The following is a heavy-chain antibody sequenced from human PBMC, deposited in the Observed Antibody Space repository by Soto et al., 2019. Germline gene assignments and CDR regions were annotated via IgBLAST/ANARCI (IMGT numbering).Heavy chain of an antibody. J-gene: IGHJ3*02. V-gene: IGHV4-39*01. CDR3: ARPLVVGTENKGEDAFDI. CDR2: IYYSGST. D-gene: IGHD2-15*01. Sequence: SETLSLTCTVSGGSISSSSYYWGWIRQPPGKGLEWIGSIYYSGSTYYNPSLKSRVTISVDTSKNQFSLKLSSVTAADTAVYYCARPLVVGTENKGEDAFDIWGQGTMVTVSS. CDR1: GGSISSSSYY.